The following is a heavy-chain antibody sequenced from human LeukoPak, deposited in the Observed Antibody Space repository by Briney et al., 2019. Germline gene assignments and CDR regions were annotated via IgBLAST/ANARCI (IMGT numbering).Heavy chain of an antibody. J-gene: IGHJ3*02. Sequence: GRSLRLSCAASGFSLSSNWMHWIRQVPGKGLVWVSHINPDGSNIKYADSVKGRFTISRDNAKNTVYLQMNSLRAEDTAVYYCARPPHAYGFDMWGQGTMVTVSS. V-gene: IGHV3-74*01. CDR3: ARPPHAYGFDM. CDR1: GFSLSSNW. CDR2: INPDGSNI.